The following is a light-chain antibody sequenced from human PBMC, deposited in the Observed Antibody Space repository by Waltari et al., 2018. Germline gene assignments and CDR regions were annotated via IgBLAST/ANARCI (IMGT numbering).Light chain of an antibody. CDR1: SSDIGSYNF. V-gene: IGLV2-23*02. Sequence: QSALTQPASVSGSPGQSITISCTGTSSDIGSYNFVSWYQHHPGKAPKLILYGVTKRPSGVSERFSGSKSGNTASLTISGLQAEDDADYYCYSSAMSAFVVFGGGTKLTVL. CDR3: YSSAMSAFVV. CDR2: GVT. J-gene: IGLJ3*02.